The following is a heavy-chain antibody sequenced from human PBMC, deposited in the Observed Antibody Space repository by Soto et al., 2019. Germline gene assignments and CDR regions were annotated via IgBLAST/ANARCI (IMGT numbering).Heavy chain of an antibody. D-gene: IGHD2-2*01. CDR2: MNPNSGNT. J-gene: IGHJ3*01. Sequence: ASVKVSCKTSGYTFTDYDINWVRQATGQGLEWMGWMNPNSGNTGYAQKFQGRVSMTRNTAASTAYMELSSLRSDDTAIYYCARDSSTTNPVWGQGTMVTVSS. CDR1: GYTFTDYD. CDR3: ARDSSTTNPV. V-gene: IGHV1-8*01.